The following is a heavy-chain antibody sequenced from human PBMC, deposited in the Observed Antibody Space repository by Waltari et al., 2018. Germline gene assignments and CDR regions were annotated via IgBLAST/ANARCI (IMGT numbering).Heavy chain of an antibody. CDR3: ARGGYGKRYYGSGSSVPNWFDP. Sequence: VQLPPWGPGLLKPSETLSLTCAFYGWSFSGYYLSWIRQPPRTGLAWIGEIHHSGSTNYNPSLKSRVTIAVDTSKNQFSRKLSSVTAADTAVYYCARGGYGKRYYGSGSSVPNWFDPWGQGTLVTVSS. V-gene: IGHV4-34*01. J-gene: IGHJ5*02. D-gene: IGHD3-10*01. CDR2: IHHSGST. CDR1: GWSFSGYY.